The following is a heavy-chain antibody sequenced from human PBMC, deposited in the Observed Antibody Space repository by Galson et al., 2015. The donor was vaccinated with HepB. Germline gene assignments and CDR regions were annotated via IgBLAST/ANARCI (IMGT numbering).Heavy chain of an antibody. CDR1: GDTLSSYG. D-gene: IGHD4-17*01. J-gene: IGHJ6*03. CDR3: AADGGSRIDYGDYMEYYNFFYMDV. CDR2: VIPMFDTT. Sequence: SVKVSCKASGDTLSSYGINWVRQAPGQGLEWMGGVIPMFDTTHYAQKFQDRVTISADESTRSAYLELRGLKSEDTAVYYCAADGGSRIDYGDYMEYYNFFYMDVWGKGTTVIVSS. V-gene: IGHV1-69*13.